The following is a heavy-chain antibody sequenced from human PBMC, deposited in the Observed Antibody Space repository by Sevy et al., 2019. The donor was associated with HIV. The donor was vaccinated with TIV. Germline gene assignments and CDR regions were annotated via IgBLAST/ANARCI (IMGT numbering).Heavy chain of an antibody. CDR2: ISSTSSYI. J-gene: IGHJ6*02. D-gene: IGHD4-17*01. V-gene: IGHV3-21*01. CDR1: GFSFSSYS. Sequence: GGSLRLSCAASGFSFSSYSINWVRQAPGKGLEWVSFISSTSSYIYYADSVKGRFTISRDNAQNSLYLQMNSLRAEDTAVYYCARYTHDYGDYAPQGYGMDVWGQGTTVTVSS. CDR3: ARYTHDYGDYAPQGYGMDV.